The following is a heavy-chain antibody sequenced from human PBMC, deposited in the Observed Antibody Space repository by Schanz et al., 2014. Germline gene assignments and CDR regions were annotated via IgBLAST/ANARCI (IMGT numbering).Heavy chain of an antibody. CDR3: ARDRVSFVRGPLGVD. D-gene: IGHD3-10*01. Sequence: QVQLVQSGVEVKRPGASVRVSCKASGYSFTDYAIHWVRQAPGQGLEWMGWISAYNGHTTYAQKFQGRVTMTTDTSTSTAYMELRNLKSDDTAVYYCARDRVSFVRGPLGVDWGQGTQVIVSS. V-gene: IGHV1-18*01. J-gene: IGHJ4*02. CDR1: GYSFTDYA. CDR2: ISAYNGHT.